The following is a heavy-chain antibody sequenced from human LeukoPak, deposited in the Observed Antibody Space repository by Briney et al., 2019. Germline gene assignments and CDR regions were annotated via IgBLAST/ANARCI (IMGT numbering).Heavy chain of an antibody. D-gene: IGHD3-3*01. J-gene: IGHJ4*02. CDR2: ISGSGGST. V-gene: IGHV3-23*01. CDR3: VKEEWLGKMNYFDY. CDR1: GFTFSSYA. Sequence: TGGSLRLSCAASGFTFSSYAMSWVRQAPGKGLEWVSAISGSGGSTYYADSVKGRFTISRDNSKNTLYLQMNSLRAEDTAVYYCVKEEWLGKMNYFDYWGQGTLVTVSS.